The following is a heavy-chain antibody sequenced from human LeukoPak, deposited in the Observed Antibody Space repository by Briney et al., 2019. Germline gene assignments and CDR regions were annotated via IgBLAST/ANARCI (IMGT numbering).Heavy chain of an antibody. CDR3: ARAKPLYNGGLDY. V-gene: IGHV3-74*01. J-gene: IGHJ4*02. CDR1: GFTLSPHW. Sequence: GGSLRLSCAASGFTLSPHWMSWVRQAPGKGLQWVSRINGDGTRTDYADSVKGLFTISRDNAKNMLYLQMNSLRAEDTAVYYCARAKPLYNGGLDYWGQGTLATVSS. CDR2: INGDGTRT. D-gene: IGHD2-8*01.